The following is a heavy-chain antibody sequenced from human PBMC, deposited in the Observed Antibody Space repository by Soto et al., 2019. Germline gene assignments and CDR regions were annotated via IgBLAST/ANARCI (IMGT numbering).Heavy chain of an antibody. CDR2: IKPDGSEE. J-gene: IGHJ4*02. CDR1: GFSFSSYS. V-gene: IGHV3-7*01. D-gene: IGHD2-15*01. Sequence: GGSLRLSCAASGFSFSSYSMSWVRQAPGKGLEWVANIKPDGSEEYYVDSVKGRFTISRDNAKNSLYLQMNSLTAEDTAVFYCAKDRDIRSCYRYWGQGSLVTVSS. CDR3: AKDRDIRSCYRY.